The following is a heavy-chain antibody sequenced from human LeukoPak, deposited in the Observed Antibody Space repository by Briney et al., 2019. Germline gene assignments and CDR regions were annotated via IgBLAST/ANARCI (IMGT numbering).Heavy chain of an antibody. D-gene: IGHD4-17*01. CDR2: IIGIDGST. CDR1: GFTFSSYT. Sequence: GGSLRLSCAASGFTFSSYTMSWVRQAPGKGLDWVSGIIGIDGSTYYADSVKGRFTISRDNSKSTLSLQMNSLRAEDTAVYYCARAVTTVTRGGLVFDYWGQGTLVTVSS. V-gene: IGHV3-23*01. J-gene: IGHJ4*02. CDR3: ARAVTTVTRGGLVFDY.